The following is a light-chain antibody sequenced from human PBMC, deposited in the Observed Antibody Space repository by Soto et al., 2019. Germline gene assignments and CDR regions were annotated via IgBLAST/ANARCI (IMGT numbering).Light chain of an antibody. CDR2: AAS. J-gene: IGKJ1*01. V-gene: IGKV1-39*01. CDR1: QSTSSY. Sequence: IRMTQSPSTLSASVGARVTITRRASQSTSSYLAWYQQKPEKAPKLLIYAASSLQSGVPSRFSGSGSGTDSTLTISSLQPEDFATYYWQQSYSTPWTFGQGTKVDIK. CDR3: QQSYSTPWT.